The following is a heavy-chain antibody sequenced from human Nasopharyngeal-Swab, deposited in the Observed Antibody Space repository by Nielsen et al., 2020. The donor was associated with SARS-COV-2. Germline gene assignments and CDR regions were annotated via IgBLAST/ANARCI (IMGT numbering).Heavy chain of an antibody. D-gene: IGHD3-10*01. CDR3: AKDREASYYYGSWCFDS. CDR1: GFTFSSYA. V-gene: IGHV3-23*01. CDR2: ISGSGGST. J-gene: IGHJ4*02. Sequence: GGYLRLSCAASGFTFSSYAMSWVRQAPGKGLEGVSAISGSGGSTYYADSVKDRFTISRDNSKNTLYLQMNSLRAEDTAVYYCAKDREASYYYGSWCFDSWGQGTLVTVSS.